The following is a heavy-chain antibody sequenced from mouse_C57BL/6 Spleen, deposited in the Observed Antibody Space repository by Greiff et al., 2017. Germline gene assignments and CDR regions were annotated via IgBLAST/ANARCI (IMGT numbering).Heavy chain of an antibody. J-gene: IGHJ1*03. CDR1: GFSLTSYG. CDR2: IWSGGST. Sequence: VMLVESGPGLVQPSQSLSITCTVSGFSLTSYGVHWVRQSPGKGLEWLGVIWSGGSTDYNAAFISRLSISKDNSKSQVFFKMNSLQADDTAIYYCARKPYGYDVYFDVWGTGTTVTVSS. V-gene: IGHV2-2*01. D-gene: IGHD2-2*01. CDR3: ARKPYGYDVYFDV.